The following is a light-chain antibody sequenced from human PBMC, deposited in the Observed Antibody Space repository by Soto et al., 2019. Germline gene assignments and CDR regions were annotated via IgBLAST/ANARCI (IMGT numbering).Light chain of an antibody. CDR1: QSISSY. V-gene: IGKV1-39*01. CDR3: QQYNNYPRT. J-gene: IGKJ1*01. CDR2: AAS. Sequence: DIQMTQSPSSLSASVGDRVTITCRASQSISSYLNWYQQKPGKAPKLLIYAASSLQSGVPSRFSGSGSGTEFTLTISSLQPDDFATYFCQQYNNYPRTFGQGTKVDI.